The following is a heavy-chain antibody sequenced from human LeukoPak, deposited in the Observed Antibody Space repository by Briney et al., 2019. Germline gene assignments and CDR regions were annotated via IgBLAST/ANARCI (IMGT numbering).Heavy chain of an antibody. Sequence: SETLSLTCTVSGGSISSYYWSWIRQPAGKGLEWIGRIYTSGSTNYNLSLKSRVTMSVDTSKNQFSLKLSSVTAADTAVYYCARDRLHDYGDYDEVGCLDYWGQGTLVTVSS. CDR1: GGSISSYY. V-gene: IGHV4-4*07. CDR2: IYTSGST. CDR3: ARDRLHDYGDYDEVGCLDY. J-gene: IGHJ4*02. D-gene: IGHD4-17*01.